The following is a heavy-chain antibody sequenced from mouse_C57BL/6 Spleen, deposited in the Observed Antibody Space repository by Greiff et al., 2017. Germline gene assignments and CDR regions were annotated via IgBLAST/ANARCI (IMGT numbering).Heavy chain of an antibody. CDR1: GFTFSSYA. V-gene: IGHV5-4*01. J-gene: IGHJ3*01. Sequence: EVKLMESGGGLVKPGGSLKLSCAASGFTFSSYAMSWVRQTPEKRLEWVATISHGGSYTYYPDNVKGRFTISRDNAKNNLYLQMSHLKSEDTAMYYCAGDGGGRAWFAYWGQGTLVTVSA. D-gene: IGHD3-3*01. CDR3: AGDGGGRAWFAY. CDR2: ISHGGSYT.